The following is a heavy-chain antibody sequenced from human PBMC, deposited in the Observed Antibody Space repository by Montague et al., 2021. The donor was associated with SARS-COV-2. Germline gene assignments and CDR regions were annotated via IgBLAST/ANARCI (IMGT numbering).Heavy chain of an antibody. Sequence: SETLSLTCTVSGASISSYSWSWIRQPPGKGLEWIGYMYNSEKINYNPSLQSRVTISVDTSKGQLSLKLNSVTAADTAVYYCARVFPRWLQFDPYFDYWGQGTLVTVSS. CDR2: MYNSEKI. V-gene: IGHV4-59*13. D-gene: IGHD5-24*01. CDR3: ARVFPRWLQFDPYFDY. CDR1: GASISSYS. J-gene: IGHJ4*02.